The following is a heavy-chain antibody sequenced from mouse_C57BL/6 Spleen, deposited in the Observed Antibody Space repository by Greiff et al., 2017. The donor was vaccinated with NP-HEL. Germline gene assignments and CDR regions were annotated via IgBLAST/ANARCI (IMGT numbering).Heavy chain of an antibody. J-gene: IGHJ4*01. CDR1: GFNIENTY. V-gene: IGHV14-3*01. CDR3: ASVYYGSSYGAMDY. D-gene: IGHD1-1*01. Sequence: EVQLQQSVAELVRPGASVKLSCTASGFNIENTYMHWVKQRPEQGLEWIGRIDPANGNTKYAPKFQGKATITADTSSNTAYLQLSSLTSEDTAIYYCASVYYGSSYGAMDYWGQGTSVTVSS. CDR2: IDPANGNT.